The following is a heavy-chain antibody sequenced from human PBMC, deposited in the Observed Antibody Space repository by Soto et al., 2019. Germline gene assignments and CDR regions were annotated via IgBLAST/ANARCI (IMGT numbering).Heavy chain of an antibody. CDR2: IKVDGREK. V-gene: IGHV3-7*01. Sequence: GGSLRLSCSASGFIVRRYWMAWVRQAPGKGLEWVATIKVDGREKNYLDSVQGRFTISRDDAENSMSLQMSSLRGEDTAVYLCVRALEGPGRFDYWGLG. CDR3: VRALEGPGRFDY. CDR1: GFIVRRYW. J-gene: IGHJ4*02. D-gene: IGHD3-3*02.